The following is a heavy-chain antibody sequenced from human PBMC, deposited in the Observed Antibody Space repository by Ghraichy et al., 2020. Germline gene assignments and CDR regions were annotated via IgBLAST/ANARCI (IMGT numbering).Heavy chain of an antibody. CDR2: INKDGSQD. V-gene: IGHV3-7*01. CDR1: GFSFSTYW. Sequence: GGSLRLSCVASGFSFSTYWMTWVRQAPGKGLEWVAKINKDGSQDYYVDSVDSVKGRFTVSRDNARNSLYLQMNSLRAEDTAVYYCARDRGYNSLDYWGQGTLVTVSS. J-gene: IGHJ4*02. CDR3: ARDRGYNSLDY. D-gene: IGHD5-24*01.